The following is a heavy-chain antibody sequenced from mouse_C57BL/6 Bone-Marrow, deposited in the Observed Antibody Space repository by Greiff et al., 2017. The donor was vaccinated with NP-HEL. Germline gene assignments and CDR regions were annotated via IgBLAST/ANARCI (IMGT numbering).Heavy chain of an antibody. V-gene: IGHV6-3*01. Sequence: EVMLVESGGGLVQPGGSMKLSCVASGFTFSNYWMTWVRQSPEQGLEWVAQIRLKSDNYATHYAESVKGRFTISRDDSKSSVYLQMNNLRAEDTGIYDCKGGYEGDYRGYWGQGTLVTVSA. CDR2: IRLKSDNYAT. CDR1: GFTFSNYW. D-gene: IGHD2-3*01. CDR3: KGGYEGDYRGY. J-gene: IGHJ3*01.